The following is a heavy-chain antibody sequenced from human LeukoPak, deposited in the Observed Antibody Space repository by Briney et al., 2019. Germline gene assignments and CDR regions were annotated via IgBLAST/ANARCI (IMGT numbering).Heavy chain of an antibody. Sequence: GGSLRLSCAASGFTVSSNYMSWVRQAPGKGLEWVSGIYSGGSTYYADSVKGRFTISSGNSKKTLYLQMNSMRAEDTAVEYCGKVLTMVGGVIILAYYLDYWGQGTLVTVSS. V-gene: IGHV3-66*01. CDR1: GFTVSSNY. D-gene: IGHD3-10*01. J-gene: IGHJ4*02. CDR3: GKVLTMVGGVIILAYYLDY. CDR2: IYSGGST.